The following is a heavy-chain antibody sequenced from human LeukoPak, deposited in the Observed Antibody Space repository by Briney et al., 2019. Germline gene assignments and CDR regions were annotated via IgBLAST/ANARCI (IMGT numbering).Heavy chain of an antibody. Sequence: GGSLRLSCAASGFTVSSNHMSWVRQAPGKGLEWVSVIYSGGSTYYADSVKGRFTISRDNSKNTVYLQMNSLTVGDTAVYYCARETDAFDIWGQGTMVTVSS. CDR1: GFTVSSNH. V-gene: IGHV3-53*05. CDR2: IYSGGST. J-gene: IGHJ3*02. CDR3: ARETDAFDI.